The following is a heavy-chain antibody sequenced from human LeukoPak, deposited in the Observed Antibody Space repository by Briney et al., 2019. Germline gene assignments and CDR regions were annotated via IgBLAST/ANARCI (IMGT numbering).Heavy chain of an antibody. CDR2: IYYSGST. J-gene: IGHJ6*03. CDR1: GGSISCSSYY. D-gene: IGHD4-17*01. Sequence: PSETLSLTCTVSGGSISCSSYYWGWIRQPPGKGLEWIGSIYYSGSTYYNPSLKSRVTISVDTSKNQFSLKLSSVTAADTAVYYCANYGDYVEDYYYYMDVWGKGTTVTVSS. V-gene: IGHV4-39*01. CDR3: ANYGDYVEDYYYYMDV.